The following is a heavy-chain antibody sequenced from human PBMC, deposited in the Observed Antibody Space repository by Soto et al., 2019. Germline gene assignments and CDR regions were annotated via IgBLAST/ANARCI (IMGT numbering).Heavy chain of an antibody. CDR1: GFTFKSYG. D-gene: IGHD1-26*01. Sequence: QAQLVESGGGEVQPGRSLRLSCAASGFTFKSYGMHWVRQAPGKGLEWVAVISYDGSYQYYSDSVKGRFTISRDNSKNTLNLQMNSLRVEDSAMYYCAQDGRSGSVTRPDHLGQGTLVTVSS. CDR2: ISYDGSYQ. CDR3: AQDGRSGSVTRPDH. J-gene: IGHJ4*02. V-gene: IGHV3-30*18.